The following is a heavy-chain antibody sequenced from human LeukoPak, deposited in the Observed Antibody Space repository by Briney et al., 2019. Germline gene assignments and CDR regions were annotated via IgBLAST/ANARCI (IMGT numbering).Heavy chain of an antibody. V-gene: IGHV3-23*01. Sequence: VGSLRLSCAASGFTFSSFAMSWVRQAPGEGLEWVSVISGRGDSTYYADSVKGRFTISRDNSKSTVYLQMNSLRAEDTAVYYCARETGDFDSWGQGTLVIVSS. J-gene: IGHJ4*02. D-gene: IGHD7-27*01. CDR3: ARETGDFDS. CDR2: ISGRGDST. CDR1: GFTFSSFA.